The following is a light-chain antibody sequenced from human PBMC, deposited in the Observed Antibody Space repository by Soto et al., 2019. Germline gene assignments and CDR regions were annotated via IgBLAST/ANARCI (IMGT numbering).Light chain of an antibody. Sequence: QLTQSPSTLSASVGDRVTITFRASQSISGWLAWYQQRPGKAPKLLIYDASSLESGVPSRFSGSGSGTDFTLTISNLEPEDFAVYYCQQHSHWPPWTFGQGTKV. J-gene: IGKJ1*01. CDR2: DAS. CDR3: QQHSHWPPWT. V-gene: IGKV1-5*01. CDR1: QSISGW.